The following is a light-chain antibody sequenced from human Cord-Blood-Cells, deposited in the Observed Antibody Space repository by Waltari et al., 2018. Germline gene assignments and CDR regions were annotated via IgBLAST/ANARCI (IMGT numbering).Light chain of an antibody. V-gene: IGLV2-14*01. CDR3: SSYTSSSTLV. Sequence: QSALTQPASVSGSPGQSITISCTGTSSDVGGYNYVSWYQQPPGKAPKLMIDDVSNRPSVVSNRFSGSKSGNTASLTISGLQAEDEADYYCSSYTSSSTLVFGGGTKLTVL. CDR1: SSDVGGYNY. CDR2: DVS. J-gene: IGLJ2*01.